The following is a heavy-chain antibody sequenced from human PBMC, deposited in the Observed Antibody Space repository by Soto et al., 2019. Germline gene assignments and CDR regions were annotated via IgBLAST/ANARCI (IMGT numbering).Heavy chain of an antibody. CDR2: ISYDGINK. D-gene: IGHD4-17*01. V-gene: IGHV3-30*03. CDR3: ERDMIDYGYSRKNWFGP. J-gene: IGHJ5*02. CDR1: GFTFSSYS. Sequence: GWSLRLSCAASGFTFSSYSIHWVRQAPCKGLEWVAVISYDGINKYYADSVKGRFTVSRDISKKTLYLQMNSLRSEDTAVYYYERDMIDYGYSRKNWFGPWGQGTLLAVSS.